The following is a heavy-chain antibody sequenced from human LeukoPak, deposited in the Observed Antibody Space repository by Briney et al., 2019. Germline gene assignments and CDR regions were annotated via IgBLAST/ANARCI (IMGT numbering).Heavy chain of an antibody. D-gene: IGHD5-24*01. CDR1: GYTFTSYY. CDR2: INPSGGST. V-gene: IGHV1-46*01. CDR3: ARGCRDGYNWACSGWGNFDY. J-gene: IGHJ4*02. Sequence: ASVKVSCKASGYTFTSYYMHWVRQAPGQGLEWMGIINPSGGSTSYAQKFQGRVTMTRDTSTSTVYMELSSLKSEDTAVYYCARGCRDGYNWACSGWGNFDYWGQGTLVTVSS.